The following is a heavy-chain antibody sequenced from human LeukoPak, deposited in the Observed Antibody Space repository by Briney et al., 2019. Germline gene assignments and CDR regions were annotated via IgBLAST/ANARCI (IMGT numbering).Heavy chain of an antibody. V-gene: IGHV1-8*01. Sequence: ASVKVSCKASGYTFTSYDINWVRQATGQGLEWMGWMNPNSGNRGYAQKFQGRVTMTRNTSISTAYMELSSLRSEDTAVYYCARGWGSGWLQRNRGRYFDYWGQGTLVTVSS. CDR3: ARGWGSGWLQRNRGRYFDY. J-gene: IGHJ4*02. CDR2: MNPNSGNR. D-gene: IGHD5-24*01. CDR1: GYTFTSYD.